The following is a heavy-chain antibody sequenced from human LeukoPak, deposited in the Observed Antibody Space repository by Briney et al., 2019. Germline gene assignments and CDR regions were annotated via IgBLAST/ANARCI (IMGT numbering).Heavy chain of an antibody. Sequence: ASVKVSCKASGYTFTSYGISWVRQAPGQGLEWMGWISAYNGNTNYAQELQGRVTMTTDTSTSTAYMELRSLRSDDTAVYYGARDSLDYGDYDPDYWGQGTLVTVSS. V-gene: IGHV1-18*01. D-gene: IGHD4-17*01. CDR1: GYTFTSYG. CDR2: ISAYNGNT. J-gene: IGHJ4*02. CDR3: ARDSLDYGDYDPDY.